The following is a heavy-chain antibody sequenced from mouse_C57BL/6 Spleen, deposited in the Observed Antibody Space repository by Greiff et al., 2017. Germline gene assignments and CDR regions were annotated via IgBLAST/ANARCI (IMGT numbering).Heavy chain of an antibody. CDR3: ARGPRPYFDY. CDR1: GFTFSSYA. J-gene: IGHJ2*01. CDR2: ISDGGSYT. V-gene: IGHV5-4*03. Sequence: DVMLVESGGGLVKPGGSLKLSCAASGFTFSSYAMSWVRQTPEKRLEWVATISDGGSYTYYPDNVKGRFTISRDNAKNNLYLQMSHLKSEDTAMYYCARGPRPYFDYWGQGTTLTVSS.